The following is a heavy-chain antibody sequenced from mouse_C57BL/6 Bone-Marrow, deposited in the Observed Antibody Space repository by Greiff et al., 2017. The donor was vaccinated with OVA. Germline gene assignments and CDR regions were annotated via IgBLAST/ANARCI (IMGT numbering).Heavy chain of an antibody. Sequence: EVQVVESGGDLVKPGGSLKLSCAASGFTFSSYGMSWVRQTPDKRLEWVATISSGGSYTYYPDSVKGRFTISRDNAKNTLYLQMSSLKSEDTAMYYCAELTTVRDYAMDYWGQGTSVTVSS. J-gene: IGHJ4*01. CDR1: GFTFSSYG. V-gene: IGHV5-6*01. CDR3: AELTTVRDYAMDY. D-gene: IGHD1-1*01. CDR2: ISSGGSYT.